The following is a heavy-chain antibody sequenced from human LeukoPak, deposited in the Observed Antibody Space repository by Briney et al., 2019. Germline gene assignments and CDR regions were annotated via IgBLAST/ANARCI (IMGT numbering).Heavy chain of an antibody. J-gene: IGHJ5*02. CDR2: INTAGSST. Sequence: GSLRLSCAASGFPFSNYWIHWVRQASGKGPMWVLRINTAGSSTTYADSVKGRFTISRDNAKDTLYLQMNSLRAEDTAVYYCARDVAGDWFDPWGQGTLVTVSS. V-gene: IGHV3-74*01. CDR1: GFPFSNYW. CDR3: ARDVAGDWFDP. D-gene: IGHD3-16*01.